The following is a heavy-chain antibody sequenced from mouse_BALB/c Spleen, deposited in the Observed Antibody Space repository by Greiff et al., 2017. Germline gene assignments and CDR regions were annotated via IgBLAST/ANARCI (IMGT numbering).Heavy chain of an antibody. CDR2: ISDGGSYT. V-gene: IGHV5-4*02. CDR1: GFTFSDYY. CDR3: GSRFAY. J-gene: IGHJ3*01. Sequence: DVHLVESGGGLVKPGGSLKLSCAASGFTFSDYYMYWVRQTPEKRLEWVATISDGGSYTYYPDSVKGRFTISRDNATNNLYLQMSSLKSEDTAMYYCGSRFAYWGQGTLVTVSA. D-gene: IGHD5-1*01.